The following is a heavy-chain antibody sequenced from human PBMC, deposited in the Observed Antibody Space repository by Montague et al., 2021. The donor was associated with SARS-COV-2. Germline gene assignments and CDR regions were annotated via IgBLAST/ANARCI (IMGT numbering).Heavy chain of an antibody. CDR3: ARLKRYFDSSGSLSAFDF. V-gene: IGHV4-39*02. D-gene: IGHD3-22*01. CDR1: GGSITNNIYY. J-gene: IGHJ3*01. Sequence: SETLSLTCTVSGGSITNNIYYWAWIRQPPGKGLEWIGSIYYTGNTYYNPSLESRVTISVVTSKNHFTLKLSSVTAAETAVYYCARLKRYFDSSGSLSAFDFWGQGTKGTVSS. CDR2: IYYTGNT.